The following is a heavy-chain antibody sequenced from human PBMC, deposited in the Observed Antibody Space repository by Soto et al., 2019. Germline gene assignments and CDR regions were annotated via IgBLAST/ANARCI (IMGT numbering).Heavy chain of an antibody. V-gene: IGHV2-5*02. CDR1: NSSGRG. CDR3: AQLQPAAGSLQI. J-gene: IGHJ3*02. D-gene: IGHD6-13*01. CDR2: IYWDDDK. Sequence: SCPTLVNPTQTLTLTCTFNSSGRGVGWIRQPPGKALDWLALIYWDDDKRYSPSLKGRLTITKDTSKNQVVLTVTNMDPVDTATYYCAQLQPAAGSLQICGRGPVVTVSS.